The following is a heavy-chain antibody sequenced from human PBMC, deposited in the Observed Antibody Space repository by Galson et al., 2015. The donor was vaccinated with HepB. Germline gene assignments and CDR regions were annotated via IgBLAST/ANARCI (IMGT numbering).Heavy chain of an antibody. Sequence: SETLSLTCTVSGAPISSSSYYWGWIRQPPGKGLEWIGSVYYTGYTYYSPSLKSRLSISIDTSKSHFSLRLSSVTAADTAVYYCARHLFGWGDSWGQGTLVAVSS. CDR2: VYYTGYT. D-gene: IGHD3-10*01. J-gene: IGHJ4*02. CDR1: GAPISSSSYY. CDR3: ARHLFGWGDS. V-gene: IGHV4-39*01.